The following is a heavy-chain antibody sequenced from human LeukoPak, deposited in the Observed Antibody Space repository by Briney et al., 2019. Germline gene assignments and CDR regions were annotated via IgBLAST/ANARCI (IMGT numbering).Heavy chain of an antibody. Sequence: GSLRLSCAASGFTFSYYGIHWVRQPPGKGLEWIGEIYHSGSTNYNPSLKSRVTISVDKSKNQFSLKLNSVTAADTAVYYCAREYFSANYFFYYMDVWGTGTTVTVSS. J-gene: IGHJ6*03. CDR2: IYHSGST. V-gene: IGHV4-4*02. CDR3: AREYFSANYFFYYMDV. D-gene: IGHD3-3*01. CDR1: GFTFSYYG.